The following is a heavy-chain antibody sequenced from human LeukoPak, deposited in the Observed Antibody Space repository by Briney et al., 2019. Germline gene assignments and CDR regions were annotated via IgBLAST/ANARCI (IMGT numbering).Heavy chain of an antibody. CDR3: ARDGGYYGSGSYPDP. Sequence: ASVKVSCKASGYTFTSYYMHWVRQAPGQGLEWMGIINPSGGSTSYAQKFQGRVTMTRDTSTSTVYMELSSLRSEDTAVYYCARDGGYYGSGSYPDPWGQGTLVTVSS. CDR1: GYTFTSYY. D-gene: IGHD3-10*01. V-gene: IGHV1-46*01. CDR2: INPSGGST. J-gene: IGHJ5*02.